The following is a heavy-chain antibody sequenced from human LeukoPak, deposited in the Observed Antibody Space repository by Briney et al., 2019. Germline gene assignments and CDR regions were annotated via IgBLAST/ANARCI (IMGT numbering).Heavy chain of an antibody. J-gene: IGHJ4*02. CDR2: IYYNGST. Sequence: PSETLSLTCTVSGGYISGYYWSRIRQPPGKGLEWIGDIYYNGSTSHNPSLKSRLTISVDTSKKQFSLNLSSVTAADTAVYYCARDFHSRYGGRYLDYWGQGTLVTVSS. CDR1: GGYISGYY. V-gene: IGHV4-59*01. CDR3: ARDFHSRYGGRYLDY. D-gene: IGHD1-26*01.